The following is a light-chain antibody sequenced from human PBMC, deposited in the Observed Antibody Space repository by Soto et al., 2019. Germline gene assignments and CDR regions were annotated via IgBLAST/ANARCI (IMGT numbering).Light chain of an antibody. J-gene: IGKJ4*01. V-gene: IGKV1-9*01. CDR1: QGIWSD. Sequence: DVPLTQSPSFLSASVGDRVTITCRASQGIWSDLAWYQQKPGKAPQLLIFAASTLQRGVPSRFSGSGSGTEFTLTISSLQPEDFATYSCQQLNTYPLTFGGGTKVDIK. CDR3: QQLNTYPLT. CDR2: AAS.